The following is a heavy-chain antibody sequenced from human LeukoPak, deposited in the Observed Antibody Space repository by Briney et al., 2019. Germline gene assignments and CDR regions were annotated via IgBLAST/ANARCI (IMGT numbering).Heavy chain of an antibody. D-gene: IGHD2-2*01. CDR1: GGSISSSSYY. J-gene: IGHJ6*02. Sequence: SETLSLTCTVSGGSISSSSYYWGWIRQPPGKGLEWIGSIYYSGSTYYNPSLKSRVTISVDKSKNQFSLKLSSVTAADTAVYYCARYCISSTSCFYGMDVWGQGTTVTVSS. CDR2: IYYSGST. V-gene: IGHV4-39*07. CDR3: ARYCISSTSCFYGMDV.